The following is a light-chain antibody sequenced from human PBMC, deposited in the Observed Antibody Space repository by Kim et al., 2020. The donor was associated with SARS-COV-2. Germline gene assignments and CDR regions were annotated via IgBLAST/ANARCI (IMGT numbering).Light chain of an antibody. CDR3: QEWDDSTV. J-gene: IGLJ2*01. V-gene: IGLV3-9*01. CDR2: RDT. CDR1: NIGSKN. Sequence: SYELTQPVSVSVALGQTAKITCGGNNIGSKNVHWYQQRPGQAPVVVIYRDTNRPSGIPERFSGSNSGHTATLTISSAQAGDEAEYYCQEWDDSTVFGGGTQLTVL.